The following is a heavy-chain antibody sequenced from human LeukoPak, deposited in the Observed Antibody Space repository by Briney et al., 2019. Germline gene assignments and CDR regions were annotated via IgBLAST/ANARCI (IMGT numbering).Heavy chain of an antibody. D-gene: IGHD5-18*01. CDR1: GYTFTSYY. V-gene: IGHV1-46*01. CDR2: INPSGGST. Sequence: ASVKVSCKASGYTFTSYYMHWVRQAPGQGLEWMGIINPSGGSTSYAQKFQGRVTMTRDMSTGTVYMELSSLRSEDTAVYYCADAHTGGLDYWGQGTLVSVSS. J-gene: IGHJ4*02. CDR3: ADAHTGGLDY.